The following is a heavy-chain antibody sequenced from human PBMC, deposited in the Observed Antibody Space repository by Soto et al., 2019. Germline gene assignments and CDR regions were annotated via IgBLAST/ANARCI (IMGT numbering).Heavy chain of an antibody. CDR3: ARSVAVPGAHIDY. V-gene: IGHV4-59*01. CDR2: VYYTGST. Sequence: SETLSLTCSVSGGSISGSYWSWIRQSPGKGLEWLGYVYYTGSTNYSSSLRSRVSISVDTSKNEFSLRLSSVTAADTAVYFCARSVAVPGAHIDYWGQGTQVTVSS. D-gene: IGHD6-19*01. J-gene: IGHJ4*02. CDR1: GGSISGSY.